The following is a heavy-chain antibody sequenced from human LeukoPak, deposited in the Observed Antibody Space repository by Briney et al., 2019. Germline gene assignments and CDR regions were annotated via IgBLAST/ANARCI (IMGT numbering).Heavy chain of an antibody. Sequence: SETLSLTCTVSGGSISSSSCYWGSIRQPPGKGLEWIGSIYYIGSTYYNPSLKSRVTISVDTSKNQLSLKLSSVTAADTAVYYCASLQKYYYGSAAYYYYYMDVWGKGTTVTISS. D-gene: IGHD3-10*01. CDR1: GGSISSSSCY. J-gene: IGHJ6*03. CDR3: ASLQKYYYGSAAYYYYYMDV. CDR2: IYYIGST. V-gene: IGHV4-39*01.